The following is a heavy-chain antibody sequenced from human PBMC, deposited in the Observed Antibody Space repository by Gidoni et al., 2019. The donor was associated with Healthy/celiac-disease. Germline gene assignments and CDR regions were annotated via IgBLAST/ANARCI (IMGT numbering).Heavy chain of an antibody. V-gene: IGHV3-33*01. Sequence: QVQLVESGGGVGQPGRSLRLSCAASGFTFRSYGMHWVRQAPGKGLEWVAVIWYDGSNKYYADSVKGRFTISRDNSKNTLYLQMNSLRAEDTAVYYCARETTVTTADAFDIWGQGTMVTVSS. CDR3: ARETTVTTADAFDI. J-gene: IGHJ3*02. D-gene: IGHD4-17*01. CDR2: IWYDGSNK. CDR1: GFTFRSYG.